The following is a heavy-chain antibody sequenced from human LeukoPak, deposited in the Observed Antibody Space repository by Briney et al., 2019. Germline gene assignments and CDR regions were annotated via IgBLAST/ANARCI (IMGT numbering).Heavy chain of an antibody. CDR1: GFTFSSYS. Sequence: GGSLRLSCAASGFTFSSYSMNWVRQAPGKGLEWVSSISSSSSYIYYADSVKGRFTISRDNAKNSLYLQMNSLRAEDMAVYYCARNSLRRDGYNDYWGQGTLVTVSS. V-gene: IGHV3-21*01. CDR2: ISSSSSYI. CDR3: ARNSLRRDGYNDY. J-gene: IGHJ4*02. D-gene: IGHD5-24*01.